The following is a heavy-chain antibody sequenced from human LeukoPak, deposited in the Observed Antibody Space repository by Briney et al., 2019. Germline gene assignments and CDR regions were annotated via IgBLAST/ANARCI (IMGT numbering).Heavy chain of an antibody. J-gene: IGHJ6*03. CDR3: AKFYDILGHMDV. CDR2: IRYDGSNK. V-gene: IGHV3-30*02. Sequence: GGSLRLSCAASGFIFSSYGMHWVRQAPGKGLEWMAFIRYDGSNKYYADSVKGRFTISRDNSKNTLYLQMNSLTPDDTAVYYCAKFYDILGHMDVWGKGTTVIISS. CDR1: GFIFSSYG. D-gene: IGHD3-9*01.